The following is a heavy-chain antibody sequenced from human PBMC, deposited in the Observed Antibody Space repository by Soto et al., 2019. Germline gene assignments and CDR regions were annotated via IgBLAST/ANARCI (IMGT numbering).Heavy chain of an antibody. V-gene: IGHV3-23*01. J-gene: IGHJ4*02. CDR2: ISGSGGST. CDR3: AKERGGMARRLDY. D-gene: IGHD1-1*01. Sequence: QAPGKGLEWVSAISGSGGSTYYADSVKGRFTISRDNSKNTLYLQMNSLRAEDTAVYYCAKERGGMARRLDYWGQGTLVTVSS.